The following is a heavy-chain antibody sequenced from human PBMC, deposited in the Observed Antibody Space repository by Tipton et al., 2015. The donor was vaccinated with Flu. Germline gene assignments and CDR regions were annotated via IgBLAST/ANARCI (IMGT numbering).Heavy chain of an antibody. D-gene: IGHD1-26*01. V-gene: IGHV1-18*01. Sequence: QLVQSGAEVKKPGASVKVSCKASGYTFTSYGISWVRQAPGQGLEWMGWISAYNGNTNYAQKLQGRVTMTTDTSTSTAYMELRSLRSGDAAGYYWARDGFVGSLTSPYFYFGMDVWGQGTTVAVSS. CDR2: ISAYNGNT. J-gene: IGHJ6*02. CDR3: ARDGFVGSLTSPYFYFGMDV. CDR1: GYTFTSYG.